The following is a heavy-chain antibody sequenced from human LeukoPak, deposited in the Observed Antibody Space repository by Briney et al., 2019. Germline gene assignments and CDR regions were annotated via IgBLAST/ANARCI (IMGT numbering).Heavy chain of an antibody. CDR2: ISNSGGDI. Sequence: GGSLTLSCTASGFTFSSHEINWVRQAPGQGLEWLSYISNSGGDINYTDSVKGRFTISRDNAKNSLYLQMNSLRVEDTAVYYCARTLTTTYSWGQASLVSVSS. CDR3: ARTLTTTYS. CDR1: GFTFSSHE. V-gene: IGHV3-48*03. J-gene: IGHJ5*01. D-gene: IGHD4-17*01.